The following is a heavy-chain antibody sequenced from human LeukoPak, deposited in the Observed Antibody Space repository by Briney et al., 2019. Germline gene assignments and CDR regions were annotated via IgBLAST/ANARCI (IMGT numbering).Heavy chain of an antibody. CDR3: APTRDYGSGSYYNVLYY. CDR2: MNPNSGTT. J-gene: IGHJ4*02. Sequence: ASVKVSCKASGYTCTSYDINWGRQATGQGLEWMGLMNPNSGTTGYAQKFQGRVTMTRNTSISTAYMELSSLRSEDTAVYYCAPTRDYGSGSYYNVLYYWGQGTLVTVSS. V-gene: IGHV1-8*01. CDR1: GYTCTSYD. D-gene: IGHD3-10*01.